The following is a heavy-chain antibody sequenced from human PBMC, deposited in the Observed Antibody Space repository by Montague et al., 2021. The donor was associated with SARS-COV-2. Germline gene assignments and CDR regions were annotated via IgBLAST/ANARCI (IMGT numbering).Heavy chain of an antibody. CDR2: IYHSGST. V-gene: IGHV4-31*03. J-gene: IGHJ3*02. CDR1: GGSISSGGYY. D-gene: IGHD3-22*01. CDR3: ARARITMIVVVNAFDI. Sequence: TLSLTCTVSGGSISSGGYYWSWIRQHPGKGLEWIGYIYHSGSTYYNPSLKGRVTISVDTSKNQFSLKLSSVTAADTAVYYCARARITMIVVVNAFDIWGQGTMVTVSS.